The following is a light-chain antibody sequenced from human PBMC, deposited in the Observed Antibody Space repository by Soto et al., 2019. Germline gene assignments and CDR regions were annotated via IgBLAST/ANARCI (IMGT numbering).Light chain of an antibody. CDR2: EVN. CDR1: SSDVGYYNY. Sequence: QSALTQPPSASGSPGQSVTISCTGTSSDVGYYNYVSWYQQHPGKAPKLMIYEVNKRPSGVPDRFSGSKSVNTASLTVSGLQAEDEADYYCSSHAGYNNFYVFGTGTKLTVL. J-gene: IGLJ1*01. CDR3: SSHAGYNNFYV. V-gene: IGLV2-8*01.